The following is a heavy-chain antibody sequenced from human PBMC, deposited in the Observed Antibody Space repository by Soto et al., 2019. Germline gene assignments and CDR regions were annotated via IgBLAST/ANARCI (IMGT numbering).Heavy chain of an antibody. CDR2: ISYDGSNK. CDR3: ARDMEGWFGESDLPYYYYYYGMDV. J-gene: IGHJ6*02. CDR1: GFTFSSYA. D-gene: IGHD3-10*01. Sequence: PGGSLRLSCAASGFTFSSYAMHWVRQAPGKGLEWVAVISYDGSNKYYADSVKGRFTISRDNSKNTLYLQMNSLRAEDTAVYYCARDMEGWFGESDLPYYYYYYGMDVWGQGTTVTVSS. V-gene: IGHV3-30-3*01.